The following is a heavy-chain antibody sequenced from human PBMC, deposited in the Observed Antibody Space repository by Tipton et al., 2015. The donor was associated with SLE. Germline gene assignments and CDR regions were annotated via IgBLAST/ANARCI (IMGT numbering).Heavy chain of an antibody. CDR3: ARRPDDSGDYYSNYFDP. J-gene: IGHJ5*02. Sequence: TLSLTCTVSGGSISSGAYYWSWIRQYPGTGLEWIGYIYYSGSTYYNPSLKSRVTISIDTSKNQFSLKLNSVTAADTAVYYCARRPDDSGDYYSNYFDPWGQGILVTVSS. CDR1: GGSISSGAYY. CDR2: IYYSGST. D-gene: IGHD3-22*01. V-gene: IGHV4-31*03.